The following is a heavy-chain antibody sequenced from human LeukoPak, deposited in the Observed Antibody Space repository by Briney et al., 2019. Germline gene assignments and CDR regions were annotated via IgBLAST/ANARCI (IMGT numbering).Heavy chain of an antibody. J-gene: IGHJ4*02. D-gene: IGHD2/OR15-2a*01. V-gene: IGHV1-58*01. CDR3: ASGKRQTVYEFDY. Sequence: SVKVSCKASGFTFTSSAVQWVRQARGQRLEWIGWIVVGSGNTNYAQKFQERVTITRDMSTSTAYMELSSLRSEDTAVYYCASGKRQTVYEFDYWGQGTLVTVSS. CDR1: GFTFTSSA. CDR2: IVVGSGNT.